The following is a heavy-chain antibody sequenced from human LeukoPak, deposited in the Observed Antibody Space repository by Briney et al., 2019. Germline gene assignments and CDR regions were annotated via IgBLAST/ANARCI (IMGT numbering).Heavy chain of an antibody. D-gene: IGHD3-3*01. CDR1: GGSISSGGYS. J-gene: IGHJ4*02. Sequence: SQTLSLTCAVSGGSISSGGYSWSWIRQPPGKGLEWIGYIYHSGSTYYNPSLKSRVTISVDKSKNQFSLKLSSVTAADTAVYYCARDRDDWRGRYFDYWGQGTLVTVSP. V-gene: IGHV4-30-2*01. CDR3: ARDRDDWRGRYFDY. CDR2: IYHSGST.